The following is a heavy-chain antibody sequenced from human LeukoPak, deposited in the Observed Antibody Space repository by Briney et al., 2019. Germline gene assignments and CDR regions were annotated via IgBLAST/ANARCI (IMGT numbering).Heavy chain of an antibody. CDR3: ARGYCTNGVCSQLDYGDPVGYYFDY. CDR1: GFTVSSNY. V-gene: IGHV3-53*01. J-gene: IGHJ4*02. D-gene: IGHD2-8*01. CDR2: IYSGGST. Sequence: GGSLRLSCAASGFTVSSNYMSWVRQAPGKGLGWVSVIYSGGSTYYADSVKGRFTISRDNSKNTLYLQMNSLRAEDTAVYYCARGYCTNGVCSQLDYGDPVGYYFDYWGQGTLVTVSS.